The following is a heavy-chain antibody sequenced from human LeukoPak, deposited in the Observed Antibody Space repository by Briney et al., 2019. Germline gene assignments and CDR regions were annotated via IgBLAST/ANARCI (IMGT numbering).Heavy chain of an antibody. CDR1: GYIFTGYY. V-gene: IGHV1-2*02. Sequence: GASVKVSCKASGYIFTGYYMHWVRQAPGQGLEWMGWINPNSGGTNYAQKFQGRVTMTRDTSISTAYMELSRLRSDDTAVYYCARESVDTASGYYFDYWGQGTLVTVSS. CDR2: INPNSGGT. D-gene: IGHD5-18*01. J-gene: IGHJ4*02. CDR3: ARESVDTASGYYFDY.